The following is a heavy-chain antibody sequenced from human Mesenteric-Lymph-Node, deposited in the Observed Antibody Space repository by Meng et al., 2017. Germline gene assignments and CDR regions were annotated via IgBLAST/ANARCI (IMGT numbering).Heavy chain of an antibody. CDR2: IYHSGST. J-gene: IGHJ4*02. CDR1: GGSISSRNW. V-gene: IGHV4-4*02. CDR3: ARDLRPYGDYVSGY. Sequence: QLPRQQSGPGPGKPTWTLSLTCAVSGGSISSRNWWSWGRQSPGQALEWIGEIYHSGSTNYNPSLKSRVTISVDKSKNQFSLKLSSVTAADTAVYYCARDLRPYGDYVSGYWGQGTLVTVSS. D-gene: IGHD4-17*01.